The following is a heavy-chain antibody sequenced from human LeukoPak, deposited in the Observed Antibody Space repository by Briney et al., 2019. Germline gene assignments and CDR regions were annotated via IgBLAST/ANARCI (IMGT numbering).Heavy chain of an antibody. D-gene: IGHD6-19*01. Sequence: ASVKVSCKVSGYTLTELSMHWVRPAPGKGLEWMGGFDPEDGETIYAQKFQGRVTMTEDTSTDTAYMELSSLRSEDTAVYYCATDPFQVDAAGTFWGQGTLVTVSS. J-gene: IGHJ4*02. CDR1: GYTLTELS. CDR3: ATDPFQVDAAGTF. CDR2: FDPEDGET. V-gene: IGHV1-24*01.